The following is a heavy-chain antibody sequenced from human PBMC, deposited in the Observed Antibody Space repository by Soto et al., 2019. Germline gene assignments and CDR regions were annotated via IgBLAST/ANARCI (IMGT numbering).Heavy chain of an antibody. CDR3: ARDSSGWNGDYYYGMDV. CDR2: IYYSGST. Sequence: PSETLSLTCTVSGGSISSGGYYWSWIRQHPGKGLEWIGYIYYSGSTYYNPSLKSRVTISVDTSKNQFSLKLSSVTAADTAVNYCARDSSGWNGDYYYGMDVWGQGTTVTVSS. D-gene: IGHD6-19*01. CDR1: GGSISSGGYY. J-gene: IGHJ6*02. V-gene: IGHV4-31*03.